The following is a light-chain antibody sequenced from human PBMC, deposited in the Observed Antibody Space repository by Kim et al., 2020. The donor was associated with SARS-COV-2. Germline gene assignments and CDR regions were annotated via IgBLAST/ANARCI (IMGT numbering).Light chain of an antibody. CDR2: GAF. Sequence: GERADISCRDRQIVGSNYLDWYKQKRGQATRLLSYGAFNRATGVPDRFSGSGCGTDFTLTISRLEPEDVAVYYCQQYITPPPYTFGQGTKLEI. CDR3: QQYITPPPYT. J-gene: IGKJ2*01. CDR1: QIVGSNY. V-gene: IGKV3-20*01.